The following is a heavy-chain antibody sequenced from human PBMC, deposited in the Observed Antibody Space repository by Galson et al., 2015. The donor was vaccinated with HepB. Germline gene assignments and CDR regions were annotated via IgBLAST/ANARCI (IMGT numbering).Heavy chain of an antibody. CDR1: GFSLTTGGEA. CDR2: IYWDDDK. D-gene: IGHD2-15*01. Sequence: PALVKPTQTLTLTCTVSGFSLTTGGEAVGWIRQPPGKALEWLALIYWDDDKDYSPTLKSRLTIYKDTSNNQVVLRMTNMDPVDTATYFCAHRAKYSNTWWSGHYFDYWGQGALVTVSS. CDR3: AHRAKYSNTWWSGHYFDY. J-gene: IGHJ4*02. V-gene: IGHV2-5*02.